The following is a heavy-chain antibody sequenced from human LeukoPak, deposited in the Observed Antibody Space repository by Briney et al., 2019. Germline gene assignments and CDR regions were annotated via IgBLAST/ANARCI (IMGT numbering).Heavy chain of an antibody. Sequence: GGSLRLSCAASGFTFDDYGMSWVRQAPGKGLEWVSGINWNGGSTGYADSVKGRFTISRDNAKNSLYLQMNGLRAEDTALYHCARGAWFGELAGWFDPWGQGTLVTVSS. CDR3: ARGAWFGELAGWFDP. CDR1: GFTFDDYG. D-gene: IGHD3-10*01. V-gene: IGHV3-20*01. J-gene: IGHJ5*02. CDR2: INWNGGST.